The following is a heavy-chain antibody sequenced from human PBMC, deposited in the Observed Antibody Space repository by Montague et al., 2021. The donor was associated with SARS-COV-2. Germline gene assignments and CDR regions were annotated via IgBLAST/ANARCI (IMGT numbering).Heavy chain of an antibody. CDR2: ISNGGRT. D-gene: IGHD3-9*01. CDR1: GGSFDSDNFF. Sequence: SETLSLTCSVSGGSFDSDNFFWGWIRQPPGKRLEWIGVISNGGRTFDNPSLKSRVTISVHTSRNQLSLSVKSVTAADTAVYYCARHRRYDVVTYYPGFWGQGILVTVSS. CDR3: ARHRRYDVVTYYPGF. J-gene: IGHJ4*02. V-gene: IGHV4-39*01.